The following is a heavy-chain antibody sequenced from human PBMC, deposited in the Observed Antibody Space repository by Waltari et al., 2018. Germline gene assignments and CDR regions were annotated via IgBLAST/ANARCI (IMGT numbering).Heavy chain of an antibody. V-gene: IGHV4-39*07. D-gene: IGHD2-21*01. J-gene: IGHJ6*02. CDR3: ARGVLFYYYYGMDV. CDR1: GGSISSSSYY. CDR2: IYYSGCT. Sequence: QLQLQESGPGLVKPSETLSLTCTVSGGSISSSSYYWGWIRQPPGKGLEWIGSIYYSGCTYYNPSLKIRVTISVDTSKNQFSLKLSSVTAADTAVYYCARGVLFYYYYGMDVWGQGTTVTVSS.